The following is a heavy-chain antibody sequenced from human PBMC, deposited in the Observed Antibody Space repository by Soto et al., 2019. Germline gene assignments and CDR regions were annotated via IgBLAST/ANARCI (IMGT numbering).Heavy chain of an antibody. D-gene: IGHD4-17*01. CDR1: GFTFGDYA. V-gene: IGHV3-49*03. J-gene: IGHJ3*02. CDR3: TRAPPTVTTAFDI. Sequence: GGSLRLSCTASGFTFGDYAMSWFRQAPGKGLEWVGFIRSKAYGGTTEYAASVKGRLTISRDDSKSIAYLQMNSLKTEDTAVYYCTRAPPTVTTAFDIWGQGTMVTVSS. CDR2: IRSKAYGGTT.